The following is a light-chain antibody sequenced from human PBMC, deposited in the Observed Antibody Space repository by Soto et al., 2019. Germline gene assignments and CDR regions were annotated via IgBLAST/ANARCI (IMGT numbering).Light chain of an antibody. CDR2: AAS. V-gene: IGKV1-39*01. CDR3: QQSYSTQFA. Sequence: DIQMTQSPSTLSASVGDRVTITCRASQSISTWLAWYQQEPGKAPKLLIYAASSLQSGVPSRFSGSGSGTDFTLTISSLQPEDFATYYCQQSYSTQFAFGPGTKVDIK. J-gene: IGKJ3*01. CDR1: QSISTW.